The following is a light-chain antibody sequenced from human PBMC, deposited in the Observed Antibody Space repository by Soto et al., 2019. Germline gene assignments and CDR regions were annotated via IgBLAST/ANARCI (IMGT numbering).Light chain of an antibody. Sequence: QSVLTQPASVSGPPGQSITISCTGTSSDVGGYNYVSWYQQHPGKAPKLMIYDVSNRPSGVSNRFSGSKSGNTASLTISGLQAEDEADYYCSSYTSSSLGIFGTGTKVTVL. CDR2: DVS. CDR3: SSYTSSSLGI. J-gene: IGLJ1*01. CDR1: SSDVGGYNY. V-gene: IGLV2-14*01.